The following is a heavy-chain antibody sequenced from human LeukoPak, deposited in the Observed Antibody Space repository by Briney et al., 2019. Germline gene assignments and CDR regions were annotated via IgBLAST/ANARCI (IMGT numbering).Heavy chain of an antibody. D-gene: IGHD6-19*01. CDR2: ISSSSSYI. J-gene: IGHJ4*01. Sequence: PGGSLRLSCAASGSTFSSYSMNWVRQAPGKGLEWVSSISSSSSYIYYADSVKGRFTISRDNAKNSLYLQMNSLRAEDTAVYYCARPYSSGWSPFDYWGQGTLVTVSS. CDR1: GSTFSSYS. V-gene: IGHV3-21*04. CDR3: ARPYSSGWSPFDY.